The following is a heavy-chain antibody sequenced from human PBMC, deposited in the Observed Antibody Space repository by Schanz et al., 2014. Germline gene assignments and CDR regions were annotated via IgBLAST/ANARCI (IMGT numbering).Heavy chain of an antibody. J-gene: IGHJ4*02. CDR2: INGYNGHT. Sequence: QVRLVQSGAEAREPGASVKVSCKASGYTFSSYGITWVRQAPGQGLEWMGWINGYNGHTLYAQKFQGRVTMTTDTSTSTAYMELRSLRSDDTAVYYCARGGYSSGWYDRDIAHFDYWGQGTLVTVSS. D-gene: IGHD6-19*01. CDR3: ARGGYSSGWYDRDIAHFDY. CDR1: GYTFSSYG. V-gene: IGHV1-18*01.